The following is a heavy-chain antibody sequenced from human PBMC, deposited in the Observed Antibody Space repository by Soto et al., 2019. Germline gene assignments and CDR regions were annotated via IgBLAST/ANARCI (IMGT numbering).Heavy chain of an antibody. CDR1: GYTFTSYG. J-gene: IGHJ4*02. D-gene: IGHD5-12*01. CDR2: ISAYNGNT. CDR3: ARDRGGYNSYYFDY. V-gene: IGHV1-18*01. Sequence: ASVKVSCKASGYTFTSYGIIWVRQAPGQGLEWMGWISAYNGNTNYAQKLQGRVTMTTDTSTSTAYMELRSLRSDDTAVYYCARDRGGYNSYYFDYWGQGTLVTVSS.